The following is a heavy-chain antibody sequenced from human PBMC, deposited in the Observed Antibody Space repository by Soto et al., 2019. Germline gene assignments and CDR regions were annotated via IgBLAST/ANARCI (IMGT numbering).Heavy chain of an antibody. CDR2: SSAYNGNP. CDR1: GYTFTSYG. V-gene: IGHV1-18*01. D-gene: IGHD3-3*01. J-gene: IGHJ4*02. CDR3: ARLPLGGFGVVIIPYYFDY. Sequence: QVQLVQSGAEVKKPGASVKVSCKASGYTFTSYGISWVRPAPGQVLEWLGWSSAYNGNPNYAQKHQGRVTMTTDTSTSPAYMGVSSLGSDDTAVYYCARLPLGGFGVVIIPYYFDYWGQGTLFTVSS.